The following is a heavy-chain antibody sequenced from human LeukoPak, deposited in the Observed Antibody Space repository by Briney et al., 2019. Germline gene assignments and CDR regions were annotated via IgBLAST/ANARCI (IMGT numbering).Heavy chain of an antibody. CDR3: AKGRYSYGFNYFDY. V-gene: IGHV3-21*04. Sequence: GGSLRLSCAASGFTFSSYSMNWVRQAPGKGLEWVSSISSSSSNIYYADSVKGRFTISRDNSKNTLYLQMNSLRAEDTAVYYCAKGRYSYGFNYFDYWGQGTLVTVSS. CDR2: ISSSSSNI. J-gene: IGHJ4*02. D-gene: IGHD5-18*01. CDR1: GFTFSSYS.